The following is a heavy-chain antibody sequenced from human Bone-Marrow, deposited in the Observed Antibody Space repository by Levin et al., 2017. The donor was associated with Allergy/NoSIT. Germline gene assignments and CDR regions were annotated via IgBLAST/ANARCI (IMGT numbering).Heavy chain of an antibody. V-gene: IGHV5-51*01. J-gene: IGHJ6*02. CDR3: ARFGQEEYDSSGNSRHYFYGMDV. CDR1: GYMFDSYW. Sequence: GESLKISCKGSGYMFDSYWIGWVRQMSGKGLEWMGVIHPTDSDVRYNSAFQGQVIISVDRSTNTAYLQWTSLKASDSGMYYCARFGQEEYDSSGNSRHYFYGMDVWGQGTTVTVSS. CDR2: IHPTDSDV. D-gene: IGHD3-22*01.